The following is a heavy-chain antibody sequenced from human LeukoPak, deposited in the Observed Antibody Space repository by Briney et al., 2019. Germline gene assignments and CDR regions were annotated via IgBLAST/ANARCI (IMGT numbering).Heavy chain of an antibody. D-gene: IGHD2-2*01. CDR1: GYTFTSYG. Sequence: ASVKVSCKASGYTFTSYGISWVRQAPGQGLEWMGWISAYNGNTNYAQKLQGRVTMTEDTSTDTAYMELSSLRSEDTAVYYCATFFRVVPAVFDPWGQGTLVTVSS. J-gene: IGHJ5*02. V-gene: IGHV1-18*01. CDR2: ISAYNGNT. CDR3: ATFFRVVPAVFDP.